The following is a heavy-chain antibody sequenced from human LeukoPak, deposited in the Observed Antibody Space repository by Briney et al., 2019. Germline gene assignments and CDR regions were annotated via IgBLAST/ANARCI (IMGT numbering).Heavy chain of an antibody. CDR1: GYTFTSYG. Sequence: GASVKVSCKASGYTFTSYGIIWVRQAPGQGLEWMGWISAYNGNTNYAQKLQGRVTMTTDTSTSTAYMELRSLRSDDTAVYYCARMHSWTSGWYGLFDYWGQGTLVTVSS. CDR3: ARMHSWTSGWYGLFDY. D-gene: IGHD6-19*01. J-gene: IGHJ4*02. V-gene: IGHV1-18*01. CDR2: ISAYNGNT.